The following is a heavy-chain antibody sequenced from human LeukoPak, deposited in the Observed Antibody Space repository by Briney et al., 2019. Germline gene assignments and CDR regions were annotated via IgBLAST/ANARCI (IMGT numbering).Heavy chain of an antibody. Sequence: SETLSLTCTVSGGSISSGSYYWSWIRQPAGKGLEWIGRIYTSVNTNYNPSLKSRVTISVDTSKNQFSLKLTSVTAADTAVNYCAREERELLIFDYWGQGTLVTVSS. V-gene: IGHV4-61*02. J-gene: IGHJ4*02. D-gene: IGHD3-10*01. CDR1: GGSISSGSYY. CDR2: IYTSVNT. CDR3: AREERELLIFDY.